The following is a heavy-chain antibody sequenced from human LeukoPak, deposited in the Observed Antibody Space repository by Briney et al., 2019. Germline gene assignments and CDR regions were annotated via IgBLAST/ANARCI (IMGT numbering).Heavy chain of an antibody. CDR2: ILPKSGDT. Sequence: ASVKVSCKASGYTFNDHRIHWVRQAPGQGLEWIGRILPKSGDTDYAQKFHGRATITRDTSITTGYMELTSLISDDAAVYYCASHYGPGPVWGQGTLVTVS. CDR1: GYTFNDHR. V-gene: IGHV1-2*06. CDR3: ASHYGPGPV. J-gene: IGHJ4*02. D-gene: IGHD3-10*01.